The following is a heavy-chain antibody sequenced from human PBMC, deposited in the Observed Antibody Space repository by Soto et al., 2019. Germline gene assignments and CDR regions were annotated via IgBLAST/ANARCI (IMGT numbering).Heavy chain of an antibody. CDR1: GGSVRDGSYY. Sequence: SETLSLTCTVSGGSVRDGSYYWAWLRQPPGKGLEWIGHIYHSGSTIYNPSLKSRVTISIDTSKSQFSLNLNSMTAADTAVYYCAGYNWNYYFDPWGQGTQVTV. J-gene: IGHJ5*02. CDR2: IYHSGST. V-gene: IGHV4-61*01. D-gene: IGHD1-7*01. CDR3: AGYNWNYYFDP.